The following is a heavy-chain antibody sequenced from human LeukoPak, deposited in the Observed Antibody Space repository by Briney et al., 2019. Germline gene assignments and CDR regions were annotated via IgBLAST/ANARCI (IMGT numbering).Heavy chain of an antibody. CDR3: ARDRSTAMAATNDY. D-gene: IGHD6-19*01. Sequence: GGSLRLSCAASGFTVSSSHMSWVRQAPGKGLEWVSIIYSGGTTFYADSVKGRFTISRDNSQNTLYLQMNSLSAEDTAMYYCARDRSTAMAATNDYWGQGTLVTIPS. CDR2: IYSGGTT. J-gene: IGHJ4*02. V-gene: IGHV3-66*01. CDR1: GFTVSSSH.